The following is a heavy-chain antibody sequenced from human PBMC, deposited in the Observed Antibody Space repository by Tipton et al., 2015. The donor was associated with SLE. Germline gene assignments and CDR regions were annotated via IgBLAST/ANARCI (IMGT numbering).Heavy chain of an antibody. V-gene: IGHV4-31*03. J-gene: IGHJ3*02. CDR1: GASLSSGRYY. CDR3: ARGFGNSFKRAFDI. CDR2: IYYAGAT. D-gene: IGHD4-23*01. Sequence: TLSLTCTVSGASLSSGRYYWTWIRQHPEKGLEWIGYIYYAGATYYNPSLKSRVIISVDRSQNQFSLSLKSVTAADTALYYCARGFGNSFKRAFDIWGQGTLVTVSS.